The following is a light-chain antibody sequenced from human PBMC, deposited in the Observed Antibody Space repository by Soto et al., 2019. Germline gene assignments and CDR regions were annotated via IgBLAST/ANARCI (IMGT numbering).Light chain of an antibody. CDR1: QSVTNNF. CDR3: KQYITLPHT. Sequence: ENVLTQSPGTLSLSPGERATLSCRASQSVTNNFFAWYQQKPGQAPRLLIYGISSRATGIPDRFSGSGTGTDFTLTISRLEPEDFVVYYGKQYITLPHTFGQGTKLEVK. CDR2: GIS. J-gene: IGKJ2*01. V-gene: IGKV3-20*01.